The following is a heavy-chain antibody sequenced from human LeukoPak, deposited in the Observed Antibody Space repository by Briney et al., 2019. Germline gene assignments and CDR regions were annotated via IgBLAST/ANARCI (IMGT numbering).Heavy chain of an antibody. J-gene: IGHJ3*02. V-gene: IGHV3-11*04. Sequence: GGSLRLSCAASGFTFSDYYMSWIRQAPGKGLEWVSYISSSGSTIYYADSVKGRFTISRDNAKNMVYLQMNSLRVEDTAVYYCAKGYSGYDYAFDIWGQGTMVTISS. CDR3: AKGYSGYDYAFDI. D-gene: IGHD5-12*01. CDR2: ISSSGSTI. CDR1: GFTFSDYY.